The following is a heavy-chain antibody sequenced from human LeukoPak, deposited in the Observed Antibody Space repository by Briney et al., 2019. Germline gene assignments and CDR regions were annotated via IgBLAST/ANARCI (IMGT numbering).Heavy chain of an antibody. CDR1: GGSISSSSYY. CDR2: IYYSGST. D-gene: IGHD6-19*01. V-gene: IGHV4-39*07. Sequence: SETLSLTCTVSGGSISSSSYYWGWIRQPPGKGLEWIGSIYYSGSTYYSPSLKSRVTISVDTSKNQFSLKLSSVTAADTAVYYCASELAGYFDYWGQGTLVTVSS. J-gene: IGHJ4*02. CDR3: ASELAGYFDY.